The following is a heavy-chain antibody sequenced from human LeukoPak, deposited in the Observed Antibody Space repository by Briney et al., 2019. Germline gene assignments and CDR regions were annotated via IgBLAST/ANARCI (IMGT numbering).Heavy chain of an antibody. Sequence: QSGGSLRLSCVASGFTLSSYWMSWVRQAPGKGLEWVAVISYDGSNKYYADSVKGRFTISRDNSKNTLYLQMNSLRAEDTAVYYCAKDVYACYYYGMDVWGQGTTVTVSS. V-gene: IGHV3-30*18. CDR3: AKDVYACYYYGMDV. D-gene: IGHD2-8*01. CDR2: ISYDGSNK. J-gene: IGHJ6*02. CDR1: GFTLSSYW.